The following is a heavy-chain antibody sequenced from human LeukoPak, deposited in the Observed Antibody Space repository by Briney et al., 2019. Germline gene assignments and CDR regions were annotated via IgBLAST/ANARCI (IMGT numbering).Heavy chain of an antibody. J-gene: IGHJ6*02. Sequence: GGSLRLSCEASGFRFDDYAMHWVRQAPGKGLEWVSGLSYNRGYIGYADSVKGRFTISRDNSKNTLYLQMNSLRVEDTAVYYCAKHGWSANNWNDPGGYGMDVWGQGTTVTVSS. D-gene: IGHD1-1*01. CDR3: AKHGWSANNWNDPGGYGMDV. CDR2: LSYNRGYI. CDR1: GFRFDDYA. V-gene: IGHV3-9*01.